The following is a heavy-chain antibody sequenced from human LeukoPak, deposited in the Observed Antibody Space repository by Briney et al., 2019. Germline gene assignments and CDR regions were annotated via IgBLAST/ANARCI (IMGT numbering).Heavy chain of an antibody. Sequence: GGSLRLSCAASGFTFSSYWMHWVRHAPGKGLVWVSQINNDGSYTGYADSVKGRFTISRDNSKNTLFLQMNSLRAEDTAVYYCAKNLYCGGGSCYPSALGMDVWGQGTTVTVSS. V-gene: IGHV3-74*01. D-gene: IGHD2-15*01. J-gene: IGHJ6*02. CDR2: INNDGSYT. CDR1: GFTFSSYW. CDR3: AKNLYCGGGSCYPSALGMDV.